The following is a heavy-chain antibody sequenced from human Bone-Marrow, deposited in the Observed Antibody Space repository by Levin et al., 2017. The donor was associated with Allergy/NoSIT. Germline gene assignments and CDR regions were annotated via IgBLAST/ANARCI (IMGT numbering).Heavy chain of an antibody. J-gene: IGHJ6*02. D-gene: IGHD4-23*01. CDR2: ISFDGNKN. CDR1: GLTLFSFG. CDR3: AKDLNDYAGKWVSYQYGMDL. V-gene: IGHV3-30*18. Sequence: GESPKISCAASGLTLFSFGMHWVRQAPGKGLEWVAVISFDGNKNYYADSVKGRFTISRDNSKNTVYLQMNSLRVEDTAVYYCAKDLNDYAGKWVSYQYGMDLWGQGTTVTVSS.